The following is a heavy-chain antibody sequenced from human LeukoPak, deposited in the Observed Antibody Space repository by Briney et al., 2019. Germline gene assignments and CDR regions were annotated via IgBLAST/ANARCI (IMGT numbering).Heavy chain of an antibody. V-gene: IGHV1-18*01. Sequence: ASVKVSCKASGYTFTSYGISWVRQAPGQGLEWMGWISAYNGNTNYAQKLQGRVTMTTDTSTSTAYMELRSLRSDDTAVYYCARDPRHLNSYPPDYWGQGTLVTVSS. CDR2: ISAYNGNT. D-gene: IGHD5-18*01. CDR1: GYTFTSYG. CDR3: ARDPRHLNSYPPDY. J-gene: IGHJ4*02.